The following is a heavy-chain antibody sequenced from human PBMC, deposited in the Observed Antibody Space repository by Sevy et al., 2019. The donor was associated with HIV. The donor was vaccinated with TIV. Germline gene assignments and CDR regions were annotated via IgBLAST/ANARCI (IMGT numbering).Heavy chain of an antibody. D-gene: IGHD2-8*01. CDR2: LSFGCGEI. V-gene: IGHV3-23*01. CDR3: AGEGCTKPHDY. J-gene: IGHJ4*02. Sequence: GGSLRLSCAASGFTFSKYSMSWVRQPPGKGLEWVSTLSFGCGEINYADSGKGRFTISREKSKSSVYLQMNNLRPEDTAVYYCAGEGCTKPHDYWGQGTLVTVSS. CDR1: GFTFSKYS.